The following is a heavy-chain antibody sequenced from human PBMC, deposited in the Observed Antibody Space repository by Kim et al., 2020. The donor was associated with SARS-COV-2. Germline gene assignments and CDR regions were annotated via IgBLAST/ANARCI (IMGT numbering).Heavy chain of an antibody. CDR3: ARSPAYHGFDP. D-gene: IGHD2-21*01. CDR1: GGSISSKDYY. CDR2: IPYSGNT. Sequence: SETLSLTCTVSGGSISSKDYYWSWIRQHPGKGPEWIGFIPYSGNTNYNPSLKSRVTISVDTSKNQFSLKLSSVTAADTAVYFCARSPAYHGFDPWGQGILVSVSS. V-gene: IGHV4-31*03. J-gene: IGHJ5*02.